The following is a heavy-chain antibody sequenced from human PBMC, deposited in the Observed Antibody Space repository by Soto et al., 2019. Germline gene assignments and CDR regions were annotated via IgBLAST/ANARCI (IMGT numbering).Heavy chain of an antibody. V-gene: IGHV1-8*01. D-gene: IGHD3-16*01. CDR2: MNAKSGDT. CDR1: GYTFSDFD. Sequence: QAHLEQSGAEVKRPGASVKVSFKASGYTFSDFDINWLRQASGQGPEWMGWMNAKSGDTFFAQRFQGKFNMTWDTCLSTAYMAVGSLTSDDTAMYYCARGNPFNYAGFDVWGQGTTVAVSS. J-gene: IGHJ6*02. CDR3: ARGNPFNYAGFDV.